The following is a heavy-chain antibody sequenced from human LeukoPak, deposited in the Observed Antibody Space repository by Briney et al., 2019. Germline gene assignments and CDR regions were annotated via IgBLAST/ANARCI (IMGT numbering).Heavy chain of an antibody. V-gene: IGHV4-39*07. Sequence: PSETLSLTCTVSGGSISSSSYHWGWLRQPPGKGLEWIGSIYYSGSTYYNPSLKSRVTISVDTSKNQFSLKLSSVTAADTAVYYCASQRGQWPDRPFDYWGQGTLVTVSS. J-gene: IGHJ4*02. CDR3: ASQRGQWPDRPFDY. CDR2: IYYSGST. CDR1: GGSISSSSYH. D-gene: IGHD6-19*01.